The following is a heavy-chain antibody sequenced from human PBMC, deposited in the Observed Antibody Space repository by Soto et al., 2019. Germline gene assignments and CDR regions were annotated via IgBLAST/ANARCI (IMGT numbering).Heavy chain of an antibody. CDR2: ISYDGSNK. V-gene: IGHV3-30*18. Sequence: QVQLVESGGGVVQPGRSLRLSCAASGFTFSSYGMHWVRQAPGKGLEWVAGISYDGSNKYYADSVKGRFTISRDNSKNTLYLQMNSLRAEDTAVYYCAKYHYYGSGTHWFDPWGQGTLVTVSS. CDR3: AKYHYYGSGTHWFDP. J-gene: IGHJ5*02. CDR1: GFTFSSYG. D-gene: IGHD3-10*01.